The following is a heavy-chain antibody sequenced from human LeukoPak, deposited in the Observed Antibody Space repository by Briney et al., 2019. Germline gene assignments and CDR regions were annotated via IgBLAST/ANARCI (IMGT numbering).Heavy chain of an antibody. D-gene: IGHD5-18*01. V-gene: IGHV3-66*01. J-gene: IGHJ4*02. CDR1: GFIVSSNY. Sequence: GGSLRPSCAGSGFIVSSNYMSWVRQAAGKGLEWVSVIYGSSRTYYADSVKGRFTISRDNSKNTVYPQMDSLRAEDTAVYYCARDRADGYNYGDYFDNWGQGTLVTVSS. CDR3: ARDRADGYNYGDYFDN. CDR2: IYGSSRT.